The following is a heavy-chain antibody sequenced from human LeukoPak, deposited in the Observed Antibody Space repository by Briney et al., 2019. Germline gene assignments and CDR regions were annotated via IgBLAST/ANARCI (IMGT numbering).Heavy chain of an antibody. CDR1: GGTFSSYT. CDR3: ARAKGRRYSGYAG. Sequence: SVKVSCKASGGTFSSYTISWVRQAPGQGLEWMGGIIPILGTANYPQKFQGRVTITADESTSTAYMELSSLRSEDTAVYYCARAKGRRYSGYAGWGQGTLVTVSS. V-gene: IGHV1-69*16. CDR2: IIPILGTA. J-gene: IGHJ4*02. D-gene: IGHD5-12*01.